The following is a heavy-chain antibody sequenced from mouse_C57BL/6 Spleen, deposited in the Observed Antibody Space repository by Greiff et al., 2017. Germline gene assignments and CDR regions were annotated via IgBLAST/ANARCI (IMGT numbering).Heavy chain of an antibody. Sequence: VQLQQSGAELVKPGASVKLSCKASGYTFTSYWMHWVKQRPGQGLEWIGMIHPNSGSTNYNEKFKSKATLTVDKSSSTAYMQLSSLTSEDSAVYYCARTCDYYGSSYVGYWGQGTTLTVSS. CDR2: IHPNSGST. CDR1: GYTFTSYW. CDR3: ARTCDYYGSSYVGY. D-gene: IGHD1-1*01. V-gene: IGHV1-64*01. J-gene: IGHJ2*01.